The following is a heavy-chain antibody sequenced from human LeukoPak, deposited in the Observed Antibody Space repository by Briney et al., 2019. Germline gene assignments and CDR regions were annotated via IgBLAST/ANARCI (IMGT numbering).Heavy chain of an antibody. CDR2: ISSSGSTI. Sequence: GGSLRLSCAASGFTFSDYYMSWIRQAPGKGLEWVSYISSSGSTIYYADSVKGRFTISRDNAKNTLYLQMNSLRAEDTAVYYCAKDPGGYRYYGMDVWGQGTTVTVSS. V-gene: IGHV3-11*01. J-gene: IGHJ6*02. CDR3: AKDPGGYRYYGMDV. CDR1: GFTFSDYY. D-gene: IGHD3-16*02.